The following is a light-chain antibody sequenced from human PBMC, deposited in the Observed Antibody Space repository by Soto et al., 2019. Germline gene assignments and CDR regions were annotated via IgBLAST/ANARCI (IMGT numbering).Light chain of an antibody. V-gene: IGKV3-20*01. CDR1: QSVSSSY. Sequence: EIVLTQSPGTLSLSPGERATLSCRASQSVSSSYLAWYQQKPGQAPRLLIYGASSRATGIPDRCSGSGSGTDFTLTISRLEAEDFAVYYCQQYGSSPGGTFGQGTKVEIK. CDR3: QQYGSSPGGT. CDR2: GAS. J-gene: IGKJ1*01.